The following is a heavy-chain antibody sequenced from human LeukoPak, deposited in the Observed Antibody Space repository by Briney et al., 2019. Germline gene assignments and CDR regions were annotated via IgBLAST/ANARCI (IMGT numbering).Heavy chain of an antibody. J-gene: IGHJ5*02. Sequence: SETLSLTCTVSGGSISSYYWSWIRQPPGKGLGWIGYIYYSGSTNYNPSLKSRVTISVDTSKNQFSLKLSSVTAADTAVYYCARLLWFGEAHNWFDPWGQGTLVTVSS. CDR2: IYYSGST. D-gene: IGHD3-10*01. CDR3: ARLLWFGEAHNWFDP. CDR1: GGSISSYY. V-gene: IGHV4-59*01.